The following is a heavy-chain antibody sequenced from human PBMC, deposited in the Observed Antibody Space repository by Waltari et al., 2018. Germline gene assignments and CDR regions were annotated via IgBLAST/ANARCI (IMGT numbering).Heavy chain of an antibody. Sequence: QVQLVQSGAEVKKPGASVKVSCKASGYTFTSYAMHWVRQAPGQRLEWMGWINADNGNTKYSQKFQGRVTITRDTSASTAYMELSSLRSEDTAVYYCARGHDYGSGRNQRVNNWFDPWGQGTLVTVSS. V-gene: IGHV1-3*01. CDR1: GYTFTSYA. J-gene: IGHJ5*02. CDR2: INADNGNT. D-gene: IGHD3-10*01. CDR3: ARGHDYGSGRNQRVNNWFDP.